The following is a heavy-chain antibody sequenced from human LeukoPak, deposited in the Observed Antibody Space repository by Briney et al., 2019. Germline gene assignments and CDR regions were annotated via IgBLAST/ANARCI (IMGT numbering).Heavy chain of an antibody. V-gene: IGHV3-74*01. CDR3: AKESGYDVDLEY. Sequence: GGSLRLSCACSGFTFSTYWMHWVRQAPGGGLVWVSGINTDGSTTSYADSVRGRFTISRDNAKNTVYLQMSSLRAEDTAVYYCAKESGYDVDLEYWGQGALVTVSS. D-gene: IGHD5-12*01. CDR1: GFTFSTYW. J-gene: IGHJ4*02. CDR2: INTDGSTT.